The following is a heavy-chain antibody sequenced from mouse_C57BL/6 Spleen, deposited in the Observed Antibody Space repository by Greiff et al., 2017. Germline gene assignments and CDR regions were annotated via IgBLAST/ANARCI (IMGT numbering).Heavy chain of an antibody. CDR1: GYSITSGYY. J-gene: IGHJ4*01. Sequence: EVKLVESGPGLVKPSQSLSLTCSVTGYSITSGYYWNWIRQFPGNKLEWMGYISYDGSNNYNPSLKNRISITRDTSKNQFFLKLNSVTTEDTATYYCARGFITTVVDYAMDYWGQGTSVTVSS. CDR3: ARGFITTVVDYAMDY. CDR2: ISYDGSN. V-gene: IGHV3-6*01. D-gene: IGHD1-1*01.